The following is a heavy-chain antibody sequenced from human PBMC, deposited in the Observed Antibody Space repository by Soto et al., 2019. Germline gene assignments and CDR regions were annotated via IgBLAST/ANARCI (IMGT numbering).Heavy chain of an antibody. J-gene: IGHJ5*02. D-gene: IGHD6-13*01. Sequence: PTETLSLTCTVSGGSVSSGSYYWSWIRQPPGKGLEWIGYIYYSGSTYYNPSLKSLVTISVYTYKNQFSLKLSYVTAADTAVYYCARRAAAAGNWFDPWGQATLVNVSS. CDR3: ARRAAAAGNWFDP. CDR2: IYYSGST. CDR1: GGSVSSGSYY. V-gene: IGHV4-61*01.